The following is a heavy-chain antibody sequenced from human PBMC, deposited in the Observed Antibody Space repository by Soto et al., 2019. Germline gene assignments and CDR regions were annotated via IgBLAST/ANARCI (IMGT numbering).Heavy chain of an antibody. CDR3: AKGVGFLEWLSDAFDI. D-gene: IGHD3-3*02. J-gene: IGHJ3*02. CDR2: INSDGSST. V-gene: IGHV3-74*01. Sequence: GGSLRLSCAASGFTFSSSWMHWVRQAPGKGLVWVSRINSDGSSTNYADSVKGRFTISRDNAKNTLYLQMNSLRAEDTAVYYCAKGVGFLEWLSDAFDIWGQGTMVTVSS. CDR1: GFTFSSSW.